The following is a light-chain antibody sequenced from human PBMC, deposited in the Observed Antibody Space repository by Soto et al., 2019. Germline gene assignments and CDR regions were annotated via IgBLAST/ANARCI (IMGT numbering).Light chain of an antibody. Sequence: DIQMTHSPSSLSASVEDRVIITCRASQSISNHLNWYQQKPGKAPKLLIFAASSLQSGVPSRFSGSRSGPDFTLTISSLQPEDFATYYCQQSYSSPPTFGQGTRLEI. V-gene: IGKV1-39*01. J-gene: IGKJ5*01. CDR2: AAS. CDR1: QSISNH. CDR3: QQSYSSPPT.